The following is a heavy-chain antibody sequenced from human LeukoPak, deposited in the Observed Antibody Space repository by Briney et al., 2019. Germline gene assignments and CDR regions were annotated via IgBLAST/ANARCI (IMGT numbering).Heavy chain of an antibody. CDR1: GGSISSYY. CDR2: VYYSGST. V-gene: IGHV4-59*01. J-gene: IGHJ6*02. D-gene: IGHD6-13*01. Sequence: PSETLSLTCTVSGGSISSYYWSWIRQPAGKGLEWIGYVYYSGSTNYNPSLKSRVTISVDTSKNQFSLKLTSVTAEDTAVYYCARESGNSYSSSWYGMDVWGQGTTVTVSS. CDR3: ARESGNSYSSSWYGMDV.